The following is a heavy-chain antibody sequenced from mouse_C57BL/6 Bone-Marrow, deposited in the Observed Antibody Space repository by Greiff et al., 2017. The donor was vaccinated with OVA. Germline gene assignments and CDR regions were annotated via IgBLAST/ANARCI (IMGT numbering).Heavy chain of an antibody. CDR1: GYTFTSYW. D-gene: IGHD1-2*01. Sequence: QVHVKQPGAELVKPGASVKVSCKASGYTFTSYWMHWVKQRPGQGLEWIGRIHPSDSDTNYNQKFKGKATLTVDKSSSTAYMQLSSLTSEDSAVYYCATITTEGRGCDYWGQGTTLTVSS. CDR2: IHPSDSDT. V-gene: IGHV1-74*01. J-gene: IGHJ2*01. CDR3: ATITTEGRGCDY.